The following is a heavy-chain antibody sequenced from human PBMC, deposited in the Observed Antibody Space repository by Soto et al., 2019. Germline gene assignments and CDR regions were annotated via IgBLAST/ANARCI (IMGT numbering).Heavy chain of an antibody. Sequence: QVQLVESGGGVVQPGRSLRLSCAASGFTFSSYGMHWVRQAPGKGLEWVAVISYDGSNKYYADSVKGRFTISRDNSKNTLYLQMNSLRAEDTAVYYGAKDCLLCGGNGYSDGYGDYWGQGTLVTVSS. J-gene: IGHJ4*02. D-gene: IGHD5-18*01. V-gene: IGHV3-30*18. CDR3: AKDCLLCGGNGYSDGYGDY. CDR1: GFTFSSYG. CDR2: ISYDGSNK.